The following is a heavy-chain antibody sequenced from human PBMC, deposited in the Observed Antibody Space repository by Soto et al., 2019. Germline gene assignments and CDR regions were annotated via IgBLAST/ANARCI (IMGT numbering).Heavy chain of an antibody. CDR1: GGTFSSYT. D-gene: IGHD4-4*01. CDR3: ARSVRNSPYYYGMDV. J-gene: IGHJ6*02. CDR2: IIPILGIA. V-gene: IGHV1-69*02. Sequence: QVQLVQSGAEVKKPGSSVKVSCKASGGTFSSYTISWVRQAPGQGLEWMGRIIPILGIANYAQKFQGRVTITADKSTSTAYIELSTLRSEDTAVYYCARSVRNSPYYYGMDVWGQGTTVTVSS.